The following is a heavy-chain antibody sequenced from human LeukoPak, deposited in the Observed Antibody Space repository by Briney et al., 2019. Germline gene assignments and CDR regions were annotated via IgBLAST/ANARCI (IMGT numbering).Heavy chain of an antibody. D-gene: IGHD6-13*01. Sequence: GGSLRLSCEASGFTLSSNYMSWVRQAPGKGLEWVSGIYSGGSTYYADSVKGRFTISRDNSKNTLYLQMNSLRAEDTAVYYCARGRPQQQLDYWGQGTLVTVSS. J-gene: IGHJ4*02. CDR3: ARGRPQQQLDY. V-gene: IGHV3-53*01. CDR1: GFTLSSNY. CDR2: IYSGGST.